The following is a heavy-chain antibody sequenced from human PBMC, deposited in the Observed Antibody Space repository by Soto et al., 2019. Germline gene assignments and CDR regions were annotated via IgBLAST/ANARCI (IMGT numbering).Heavy chain of an antibody. CDR1: GDSVSSNSAA. Sequence: PSQTLSLTSVISGDSVSSNSAAWNWIRQSPSRDLEWLGRTYYRTRWYYDYAVSVRSRITVNPDTSRNQFSLQLTSVTPEDTAVYYCAGTTSHYWYYMDVWGKGTTVTVSS. D-gene: IGHD1-7*01. CDR3: AGTTSHYWYYMDV. J-gene: IGHJ6*03. V-gene: IGHV6-1*01. CDR2: TYYRTRWYY.